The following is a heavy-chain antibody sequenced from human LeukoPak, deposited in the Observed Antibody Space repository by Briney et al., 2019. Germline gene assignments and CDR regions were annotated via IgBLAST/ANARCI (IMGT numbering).Heavy chain of an antibody. CDR2: INPNSGGT. CDR3: ARASCSSTSCEADY. D-gene: IGHD2-2*01. V-gene: IGHV1-2*04. CDR1: GYTFTVYY. Sequence: GASVKVSCKASGYTFTVYYMHWVRQAPGQGLEWMGWINPNSGGTNYAQKFQGWVTMTRDTSISTAYMELSRLRSDDTAVYYCARASCSSTSCEADYWGQGTLVTVSS. J-gene: IGHJ4*02.